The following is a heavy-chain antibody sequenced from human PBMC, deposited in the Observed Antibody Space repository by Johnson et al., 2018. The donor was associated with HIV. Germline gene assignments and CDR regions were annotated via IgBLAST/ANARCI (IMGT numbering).Heavy chain of an antibody. D-gene: IGHD3-9*01. CDR2: ISWNRDRT. CDR3: AKGDLTGWSTDALDI. Sequence: EVQVVESGGGLEQPGRSLRLSCAASGFRIDDYSMHWVRQVPGKGLEWVSRISWNRDRTDYADSVKGRFTISRDKAKNSLYLQMSSLRPEDTALYYCAKGDLTGWSTDALDIRGQGTMVTVSS. CDR1: GFRIDDYS. J-gene: IGHJ3*02. V-gene: IGHV3-9*01.